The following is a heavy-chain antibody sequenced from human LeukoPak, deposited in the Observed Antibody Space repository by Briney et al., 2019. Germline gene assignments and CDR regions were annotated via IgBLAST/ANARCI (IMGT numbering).Heavy chain of an antibody. CDR2: FDPEDGET. J-gene: IGHJ3*02. D-gene: IGHD3-10*01. CDR1: GYTLTELS. V-gene: IGHV1-24*01. Sequence: ASVKVSCKVSGYTLTELSMHWVRQAPGKGLEWMGGFDPEDGETIYAQKFQGRVTMTEDTSTDTAYMELSSLRSEDTAVYYCARPEHYYGFMGAFDIWGQGTMVTVSS. CDR3: ARPEHYYGFMGAFDI.